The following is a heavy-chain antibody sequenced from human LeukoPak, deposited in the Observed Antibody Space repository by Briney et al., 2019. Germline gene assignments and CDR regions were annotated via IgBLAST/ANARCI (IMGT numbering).Heavy chain of an antibody. J-gene: IGHJ4*02. CDR1: GYTFTGYY. Sequence: ASVKVSCKASGYTFTGYYMHWVRQAPGQGLEWMGWINPNSGGTNYAQKFQGRVTMTRNTSISTAYMELSSLRSEDTAVYYCARRYCSGGSCYRLDYWGQGTLVTVSS. D-gene: IGHD2-15*01. V-gene: IGHV1-2*02. CDR2: INPNSGGT. CDR3: ARRYCSGGSCYRLDY.